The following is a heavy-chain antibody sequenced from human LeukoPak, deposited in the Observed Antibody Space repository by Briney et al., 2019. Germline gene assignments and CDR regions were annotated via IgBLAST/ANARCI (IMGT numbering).Heavy chain of an antibody. CDR1: GYTFTSYT. CDR2: INGNTGDP. J-gene: IGHJ4*02. Sequence: ASVKVSCKASGYTFTSYTMSWVRQVPGQGLEWMGWINGNTGDPTYAQAFTGRFVFSVDTSVSTAYLQISSLRADDTAVYYCARDGVPAAIYYFDYWGQGTLVTVSS. V-gene: IGHV7-4-1*02. CDR3: ARDGVPAAIYYFDY. D-gene: IGHD2-2*02.